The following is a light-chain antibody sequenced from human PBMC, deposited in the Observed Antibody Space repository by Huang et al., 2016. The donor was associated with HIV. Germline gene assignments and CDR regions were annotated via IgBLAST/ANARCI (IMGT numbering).Light chain of an antibody. Sequence: DIVMTQTPLSLSVTPGQPASISCKSSQSLLHSAGKTYLYWSLHQPGQSPQLLIYEVSNRFYGVADKFSGSGSGTDFTLKISRVEAEDVGVYYCMQSIQRPLTFGGGTKVEIK. J-gene: IGKJ4*01. CDR2: EVS. V-gene: IGKV2D-29*02. CDR3: MQSIQRPLT. CDR1: QSLLHSAGKTY.